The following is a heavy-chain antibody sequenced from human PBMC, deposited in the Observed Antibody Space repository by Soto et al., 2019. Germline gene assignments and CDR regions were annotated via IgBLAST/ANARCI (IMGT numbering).Heavy chain of an antibody. CDR1: GFTFTSYG. V-gene: IGHV3-33*01. J-gene: IGHJ4*02. D-gene: IGHD3-16*01. CDR3: ARGGLRLDY. Sequence: QVQLVESGGGVVQPGRSLRLSCAASGFTFTSYGMHWVRQAPGKGLEWVAGIWYDGSNKYYADSVKGRFTISRDNSMNSLYLQMNSLRAEDTAVYYCARGGLRLDYWGQGTLVTVSS. CDR2: IWYDGSNK.